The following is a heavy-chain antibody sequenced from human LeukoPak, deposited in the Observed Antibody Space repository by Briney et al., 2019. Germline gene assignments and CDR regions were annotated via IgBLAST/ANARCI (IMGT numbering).Heavy chain of an antibody. Sequence: PSDTLSLTCTVSGGSISSSSYYWGWIRQPPGKGLEWIGSIYYSGSTYYNPSLKSRVTISVDTSKNQFPLKLSSVTAADTAVYYCARHYYDFWSVKSYYFDYWGQGTLVTVSS. D-gene: IGHD3-3*01. V-gene: IGHV4-39*01. CDR2: IYYSGST. CDR3: ARHYYDFWSVKSYYFDY. CDR1: GGSISSSSYY. J-gene: IGHJ4*02.